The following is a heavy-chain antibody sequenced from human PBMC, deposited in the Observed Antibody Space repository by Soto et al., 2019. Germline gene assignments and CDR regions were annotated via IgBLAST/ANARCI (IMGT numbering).Heavy chain of an antibody. D-gene: IGHD1-26*01. CDR1: GYTFTSYG. J-gene: IGHJ4*02. CDR2: ISAYNGDT. CDR3: ARGTLVRLHTNFDY. V-gene: IGHV1-18*01. Sequence: ASVNVSCKASGYTFTSYGIAWVRQAPGQGLEWMGWISAYNGDTKYAQNLQGRLTMTTDTSTSTAYMELSSLRSEDTAVYYCARGTLVRLHTNFDYWGQGTLGSVSS.